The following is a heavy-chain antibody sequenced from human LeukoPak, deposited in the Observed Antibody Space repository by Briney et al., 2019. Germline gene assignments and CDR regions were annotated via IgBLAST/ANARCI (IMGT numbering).Heavy chain of an antibody. Sequence: SETLSLTCTVSGDSISSSNCYWGWIRQPPGKGLEWIGSIYFSGGTYYNASLKSRVTISVDTSKNQFSLKLSSVTAADTAVYYCARDAYYYDSSGSRLFDYWVQGTLVTVSS. CDR3: ARDAYYYDSSGSRLFDY. CDR2: IYFSGGT. J-gene: IGHJ4*02. D-gene: IGHD3-22*01. CDR1: GDSISSSNCY. V-gene: IGHV4-39*02.